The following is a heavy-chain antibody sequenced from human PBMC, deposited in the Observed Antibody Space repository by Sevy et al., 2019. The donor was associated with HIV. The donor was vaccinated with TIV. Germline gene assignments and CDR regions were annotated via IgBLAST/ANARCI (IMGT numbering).Heavy chain of an antibody. Sequence: SETLSLTCTVSGGSISSYYWSWIRQPPGKGLEWIGYIYYSGSTNYNPSLKSRVTISVDTSKNQFSLKLSSVTAADTAVYYCARRGRYGSGSYFHYYYYMDVWGKRTTVTVSS. CDR2: IYYSGST. D-gene: IGHD3-10*01. V-gene: IGHV4-59*01. J-gene: IGHJ6*03. CDR3: ARRGRYGSGSYFHYYYYMDV. CDR1: GGSISSYY.